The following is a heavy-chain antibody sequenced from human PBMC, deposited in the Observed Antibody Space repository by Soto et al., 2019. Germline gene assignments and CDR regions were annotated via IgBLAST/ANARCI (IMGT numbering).Heavy chain of an antibody. V-gene: IGHV3-9*01. CDR3: AKGKRRAGSYFDY. J-gene: IGHJ4*02. D-gene: IGHD6-13*01. CDR1: GFTFDDYA. CDR2: ISWNSGSI. Sequence: EVQLVESGGGLVQPGRSLRLSCAASGFTFDDYAMHWVRQAPGKGLEWVSGISWNSGSICYADSVKGRFTISRDNAKNSLYLQMNSLRAEDTALYYCAKGKRRAGSYFDYWGQGTLVTVSS.